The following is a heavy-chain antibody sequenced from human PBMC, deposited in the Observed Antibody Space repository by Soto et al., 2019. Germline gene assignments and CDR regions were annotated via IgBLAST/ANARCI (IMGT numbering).Heavy chain of an antibody. CDR2: ISYDGSNK. J-gene: IGHJ4*02. D-gene: IGHD3-9*01. Sequence: GGSLRLSCAASGFTFSSYGMHWVRQAPGKGLEWVAVISYDGSNKYYADSVKGRFTISRDNSKNTLYLQMNSLRAEDTAVYYCAKSALPHYDILTGYSNFDYWGQGTLVTVSS. CDR1: GFTFSSYG. V-gene: IGHV3-30*18. CDR3: AKSALPHYDILTGYSNFDY.